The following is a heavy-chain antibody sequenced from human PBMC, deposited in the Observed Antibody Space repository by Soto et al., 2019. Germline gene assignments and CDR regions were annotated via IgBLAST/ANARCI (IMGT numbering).Heavy chain of an antibody. CDR1: AFNFTSSA. CDR3: TRDTVAGITGLDY. Sequence: AKVSCKACAFNFTSSAVLCVRQARGQRLEWIGWIVVGSGNTNYAKKFQERVAITRDMSTSTAYMELSSLRSDDTALYYCTRDTVAGITGLDYWGQGTLVTVSS. CDR2: IVVGSGNT. V-gene: IGHV1-58*01. J-gene: IGHJ4*02. D-gene: IGHD1-20*01.